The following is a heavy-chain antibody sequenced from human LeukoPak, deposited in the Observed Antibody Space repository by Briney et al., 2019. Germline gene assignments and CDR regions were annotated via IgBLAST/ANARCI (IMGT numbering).Heavy chain of an antibody. CDR2: IYHSGST. J-gene: IGHJ3*02. CDR3: AREVGVRYFDLADAFDI. V-gene: IGHV4-39*07. Sequence: PSETLSLTCTVSGGSISSSSYYWGWIRQPPVKGLEWIGSIYHSGSTYYNPSLKSRVTISVDTSKNQFSLKLSSVTAADTAVYYCAREVGVRYFDLADAFDIWGQGTMVTVSS. D-gene: IGHD3-9*01. CDR1: GGSISSSSYY.